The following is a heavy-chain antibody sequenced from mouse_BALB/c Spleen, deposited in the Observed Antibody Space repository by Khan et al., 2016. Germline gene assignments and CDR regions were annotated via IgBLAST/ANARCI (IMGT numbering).Heavy chain of an antibody. Sequence: EVELVESGGGLVQTGGSLRLSCATSGFTFTDYYMTWVHQPPGKALEWLGFIRNKAGGYTTEYSASVKGRFTISRDNSQSILYLQMNTLRAEDSATYYCASLTGTIAYWGQGTLVTVSA. V-gene: IGHV7-3*02. CDR2: IRNKAGGYTT. D-gene: IGHD4-1*01. J-gene: IGHJ3*01. CDR1: GFTFTDYY. CDR3: ASLTGTIAY.